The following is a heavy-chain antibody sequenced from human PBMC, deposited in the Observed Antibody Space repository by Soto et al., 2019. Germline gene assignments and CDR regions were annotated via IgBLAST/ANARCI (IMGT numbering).Heavy chain of an antibody. J-gene: IGHJ4*02. CDR2: TYYSSKWYN. D-gene: IGHD5-12*01. V-gene: IGHV6-1*01. CDR3: ATGWLQGGFDY. Sequence: QVQLQQSGPGLVKPSQTLSLTCAISGDSVSINSVACNWIRQSPSRGLEWLGRTYYSSKWYNDYAMSVKSRITINLDTSKSQCSLQLKSVTPEDTAVYYCATGWLQGGFDYWGQGTLVTVSS. CDR1: GDSVSINSVA.